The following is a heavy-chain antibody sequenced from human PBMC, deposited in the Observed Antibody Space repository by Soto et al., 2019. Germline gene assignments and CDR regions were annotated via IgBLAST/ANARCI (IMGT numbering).Heavy chain of an antibody. D-gene: IGHD6-13*01. CDR3: ARQPGIPTTGY. J-gene: IGHJ1*01. V-gene: IGHV4-34*01. Sequence: KSSETLSLTCAVYGKSLSGYYWSWIRQPPGKALEWIGEINHSGNTTYNPSLKSRVTISVDTSKNQLFLNLSSATAADTAVYYCARQPGIPTTGYWGQGTQVTVSS. CDR2: INHSGNT. CDR1: GKSLSGYY.